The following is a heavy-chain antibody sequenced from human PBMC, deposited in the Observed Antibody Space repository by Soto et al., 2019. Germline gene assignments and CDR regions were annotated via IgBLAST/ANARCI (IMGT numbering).Heavy chain of an antibody. Sequence: VQLLESGGTLVQPGGSLRLSCAASGFTFSSYAMTWVRQAPGKGLEWVSTIDNSGGITYYADSVKGRFTISRDNSKNTLYLQMNSLRAEDTAVYYCAKDTFDTAMAKTDYWGQGTLVTVSS. CDR1: GFTFSSYA. D-gene: IGHD5-18*01. J-gene: IGHJ4*02. CDR2: IDNSGGIT. V-gene: IGHV3-23*01. CDR3: AKDTFDTAMAKTDY.